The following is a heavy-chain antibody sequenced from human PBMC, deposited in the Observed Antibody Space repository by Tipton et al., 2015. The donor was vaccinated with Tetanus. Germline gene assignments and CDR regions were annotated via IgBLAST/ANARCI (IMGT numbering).Heavy chain of an antibody. Sequence: TLSLTCAVYGGSFSGYYWSWIRQPPGKGLEWIGNIYSSGSTYYNPSLKSRVTISVDTSRNQFSLRLKSVTPADTAMYYCARDHRLSASYAGWFDPWGQGTLVTVSS. J-gene: IGHJ5*02. CDR2: IYSSGST. D-gene: IGHD2-8*01. V-gene: IGHV4-59*01. CDR1: GGSFSGYY. CDR3: ARDHRLSASYAGWFDP.